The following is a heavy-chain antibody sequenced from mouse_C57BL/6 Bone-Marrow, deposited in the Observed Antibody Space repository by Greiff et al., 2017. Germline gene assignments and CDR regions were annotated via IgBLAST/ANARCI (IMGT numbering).Heavy chain of an antibody. V-gene: IGHV1-82*01. CDR3: ARGIYYYGSSYSYWYFDV. D-gene: IGHD1-1*01. Sequence: QVQLQQSGPELVKPGASVKISCKASGYAFSSSWMNWVKQRPGQGLEWIGRIYPGDGDTNYNGKFKGKATLTADKSSSTAYMQLSSLTSEDSAVYFCARGIYYYGSSYSYWYFDVWGTGTTVTVSS. CDR1: GYAFSSSW. CDR2: IYPGDGDT. J-gene: IGHJ1*03.